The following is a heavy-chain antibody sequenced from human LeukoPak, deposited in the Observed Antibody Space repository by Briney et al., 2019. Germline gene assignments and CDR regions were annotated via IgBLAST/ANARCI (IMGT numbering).Heavy chain of an antibody. CDR2: IYYSGST. V-gene: IGHV4-39*07. CDR3: ARDPGWHFDL. J-gene: IGHJ2*01. Sequence: PSETLSLTCTVSGGSISSSSYYWGWIRQPPGKGLEWIGSIYYSGSTYYNPSLKSRVTISVDTSKNQFSLKLSSVTAADTAVYYCARDPGWHFDLWGRGTLVTVSS. CDR1: GGSISSSSYY.